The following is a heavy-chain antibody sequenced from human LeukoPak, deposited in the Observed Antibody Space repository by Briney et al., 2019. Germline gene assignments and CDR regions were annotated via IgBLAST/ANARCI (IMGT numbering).Heavy chain of an antibody. Sequence: GGSLRLSCADSGFTFSSYSMNWVRQAPGKGLEWVSSVSSSSSYIYYADSVKGRFTISRDNAKNSLYLQMNSLRAEDTAVYYCARPYYYGSGSRRSSEKYNYYMAVWGKGTTVTVSS. D-gene: IGHD3-10*01. CDR3: ARPYYYGSGSRRSSEKYNYYMAV. CDR1: GFTFSSYS. J-gene: IGHJ6*03. V-gene: IGHV3-21*01. CDR2: VSSSSSYI.